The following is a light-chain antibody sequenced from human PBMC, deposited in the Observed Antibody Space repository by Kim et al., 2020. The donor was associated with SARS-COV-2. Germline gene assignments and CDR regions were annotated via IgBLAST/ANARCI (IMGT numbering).Light chain of an antibody. CDR2: KAS. V-gene: IGKV1-5*03. Sequence: DIQMTQSPSTLSASVGDRVTITCRASQSISSWLAWYQQKPGKAPKLLIYKASSLESGVPSRFSGSGSGTEFTLTISSLQPDDFATYFCQQSFGFTFGPGTKVYIK. CDR3: QQSFGFT. J-gene: IGKJ3*01. CDR1: QSISSW.